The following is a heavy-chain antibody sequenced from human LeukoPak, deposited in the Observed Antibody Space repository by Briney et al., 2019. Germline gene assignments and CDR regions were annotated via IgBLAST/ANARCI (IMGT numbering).Heavy chain of an antibody. Sequence: KPSTTLSLTCAVSGGSVNSDTYYWAWVPQPPGKGLEWIGSIYQGESTYSNPSLESRVSMSVDTSKNQFSLRLTSVTAADTAVYYCVRHEANYYYYYMDVWGEGTTVTVSS. J-gene: IGHJ6*03. D-gene: IGHD3-10*01. CDR3: VRHEANYYYYYMDV. V-gene: IGHV4-39*01. CDR1: GGSVNSDTYY. CDR2: IYQGEST.